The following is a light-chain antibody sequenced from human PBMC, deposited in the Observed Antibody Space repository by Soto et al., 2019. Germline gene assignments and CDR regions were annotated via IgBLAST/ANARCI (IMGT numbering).Light chain of an antibody. J-gene: IGKJ4*01. CDR1: QGISTY. CDR2: AAS. V-gene: IGKV1-9*01. Sequence: DIQLTQSPSFLSASVGDRVTITCRASQGISTYLAWYQQKAGKAPKLLIYAASTLQSGVPSRFSGSGSGTEFTLTISSLQPEDFATYYCQQLNNYPRLIFGGGTKVEIK. CDR3: QQLNNYPRLI.